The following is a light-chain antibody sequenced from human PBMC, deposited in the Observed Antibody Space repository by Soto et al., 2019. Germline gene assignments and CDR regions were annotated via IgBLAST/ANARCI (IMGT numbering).Light chain of an antibody. CDR3: YSSRSSSTTFYV. CDR2: GVS. CDR1: SSDIGGSNY. J-gene: IGLJ1*01. Sequence: QSALTQPASVSGSPGQSITISCAGTSSDIGGSNYVSWYQQLPGKAPKLMIYGVSNRPSGVSTRFSGSKSGNTASLTISGLQAEDEADYFCYSSRSSSTTFYVFGTGTKLTVL. V-gene: IGLV2-14*03.